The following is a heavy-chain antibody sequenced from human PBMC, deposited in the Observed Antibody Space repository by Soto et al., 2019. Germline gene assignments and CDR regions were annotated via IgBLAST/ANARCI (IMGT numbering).Heavy chain of an antibody. Sequence: EVQLLESGGGLVQPGGSLRLSCAASGFTFSSYAMTWVRQAPGKGLEWVSAISGSGDSTYYAASVRGRFTISRDKSKNTLYLQMNSLRAEDTAVYYCARRTSGWYFDLWGRGTLVTVSS. CDR2: ISGSGDST. V-gene: IGHV3-23*01. D-gene: IGHD2-2*01. CDR3: ARRTSGWYFDL. J-gene: IGHJ2*01. CDR1: GFTFSSYA.